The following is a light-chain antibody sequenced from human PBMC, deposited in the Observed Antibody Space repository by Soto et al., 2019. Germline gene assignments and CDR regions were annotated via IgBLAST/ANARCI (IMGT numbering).Light chain of an antibody. J-gene: IGLJ1*01. CDR1: SSDVGGYNY. CDR3: SSYTSGSPLYV. V-gene: IGLV2-14*01. CDR2: EVS. Sequence: QSALTQPASVSGSPGQSITISCTGTSSDVGGYNYVCWYQQHPGKAPKLMIYEVSNRPSGVSTRFSGSKSGNTASLTISGLQAEDEADYYCSSYTSGSPLYVFGTGTNLTVL.